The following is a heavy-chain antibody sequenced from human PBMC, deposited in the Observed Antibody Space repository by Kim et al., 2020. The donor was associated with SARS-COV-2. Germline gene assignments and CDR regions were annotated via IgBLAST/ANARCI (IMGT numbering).Heavy chain of an antibody. Sequence: GGSLRLSCAASGFTFTTTWMSWVRQAPGKGLEWVGRITSKTAGRSTDYAAPVQGRFTISRYDSKNTLYLQMNSLKTEATAVYFCTTDKASVHGTYWGQGT. CDR2: ITSKTAGRST. CDR1: GFTFTTTW. J-gene: IGHJ4*02. V-gene: IGHV3-15*01. D-gene: IGHD1-1*01. CDR3: TTDKASVHGTY.